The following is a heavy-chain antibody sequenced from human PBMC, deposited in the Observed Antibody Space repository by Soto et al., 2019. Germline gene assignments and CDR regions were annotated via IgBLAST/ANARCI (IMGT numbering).Heavy chain of an antibody. J-gene: IGHJ6*02. Sequence: SETLSLTCAVYGGSFSGYYWSWIRQPPGKGLEWIGEINHSGSTNYNPSLKSRVTISVDTSKNQFSLKLSSVTAADTAVYYCARGLIWFGKHYYGMDFRGQGTTVIVSS. V-gene: IGHV4-34*01. CDR1: GGSFSGYY. CDR2: INHSGST. D-gene: IGHD3-10*01. CDR3: ARGLIWFGKHYYGMDF.